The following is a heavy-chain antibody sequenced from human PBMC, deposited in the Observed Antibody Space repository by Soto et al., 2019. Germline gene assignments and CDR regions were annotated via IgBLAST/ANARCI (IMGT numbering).Heavy chain of an antibody. D-gene: IGHD1-26*01. Sequence: EVLLVESGGGLVQPGGSLRLSCAASEFTFNNYWIHWVRQAPGKGLVWVSRINSDGSSTTYADSVKGRFTISGDKAKNTLYLQMNSLRDEDTAVYYCAGDANTVGVAGGMDVWGQGTTVTVSS. CDR3: AGDANTVGVAGGMDV. J-gene: IGHJ6*01. V-gene: IGHV3-74*01. CDR2: INSDGSST. CDR1: EFTFNNYW.